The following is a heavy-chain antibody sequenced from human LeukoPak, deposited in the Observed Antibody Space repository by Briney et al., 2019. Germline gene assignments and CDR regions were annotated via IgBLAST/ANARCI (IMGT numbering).Heavy chain of an antibody. V-gene: IGHV3-21*01. CDR1: GFTFSSYS. CDR3: ARVKTKNAFDI. Sequence: AGSLRLSCAASGFTFSSYSMNWLRPAPGKGLEGVSSISSSSSYIYYPDSVKGRFTIFRDNAKNSLYLQMNSLRAEDTAVYYCARVKTKNAFDIWGQGTMVTVSS. J-gene: IGHJ3*02. CDR2: ISSSSSYI. D-gene: IGHD2-8*01.